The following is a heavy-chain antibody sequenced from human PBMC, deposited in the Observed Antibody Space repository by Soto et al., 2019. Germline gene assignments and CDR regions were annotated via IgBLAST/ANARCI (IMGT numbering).Heavy chain of an antibody. CDR3: ARSGILTGPYYFDY. CDR2: IYYSGGT. Sequence: SETLSLTCTVSGGSISSYYWSWIRQPPGKGLEWIGYIYYSGGTNYNPSLKSRVTISVDTSKNQFSLKLSSVTAADTAVYYCARSGILTGPYYFDYWGQGTLVTVSS. D-gene: IGHD3-9*01. J-gene: IGHJ4*02. CDR1: GGSISSYY. V-gene: IGHV4-59*01.